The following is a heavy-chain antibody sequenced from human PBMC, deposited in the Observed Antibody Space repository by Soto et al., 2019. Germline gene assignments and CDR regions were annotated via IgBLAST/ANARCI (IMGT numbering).Heavy chain of an antibody. CDR2: INWNGDSA. CDR1: GFTFGDYG. CDR3: ARNFHFEDYTGEAF. J-gene: IGHJ4*01. V-gene: IGHV3-20*04. D-gene: IGHD7-27*01. Sequence: GGSLRHSCAASGFTFGDYGMSWVRQAPGKGLEWVAGINWNGDSAGYADSVTGRFTISRDSATSSLHLQMNSLTADDTAFYFCARNFHFEDYTGEAFWGQGALVTVSA.